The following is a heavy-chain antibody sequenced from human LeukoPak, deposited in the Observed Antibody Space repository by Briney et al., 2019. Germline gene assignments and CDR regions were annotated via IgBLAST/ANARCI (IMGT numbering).Heavy chain of an antibody. J-gene: IGHJ4*02. Sequence: ASVNISCKVSGYTFTDLYMHSVEQAPGKRVEGMGVVDPEDGETISAEKFQGRVTITADTSTNTAYMELRSLRSEDTAVYYCVRECSSTSCSFDYWGQGTLVTVSS. CDR1: GYTFTDLY. V-gene: IGHV1-69-2*01. CDR2: VDPEDGET. D-gene: IGHD2-2*01. CDR3: VRECSSTSCSFDY.